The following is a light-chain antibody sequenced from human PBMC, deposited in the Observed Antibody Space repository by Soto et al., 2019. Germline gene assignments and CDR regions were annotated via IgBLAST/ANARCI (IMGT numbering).Light chain of an antibody. Sequence: VGMPQSPATLSVSPGERATLSCRASHSVRGNLAWYQQKPGQAPRLLIYGVSTKASGIPARFSGSGSGTEFTLTISSLQSEDVAVYCCQQYNNWPPTFGQGTRLEI. CDR3: QQYNNWPPT. CDR2: GVS. V-gene: IGKV3-15*01. CDR1: HSVRGN. J-gene: IGKJ5*01.